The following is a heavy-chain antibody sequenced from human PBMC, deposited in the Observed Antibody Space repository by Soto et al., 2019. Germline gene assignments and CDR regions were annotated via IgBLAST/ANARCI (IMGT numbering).Heavy chain of an antibody. Sequence: GGSLRLSCAASGFTFSSYGMHWVRQAPGKGLEWVAVISYDGSNKYYADSVKGRFTISRDNSKNTLYLQMNSLRAEDTAVYYCAKGPARSSGWDSADYYYYGMDVWGQGTTVTVSS. CDR3: AKGPARSSGWDSADYYYYGMDV. J-gene: IGHJ6*02. CDR2: ISYDGSNK. CDR1: GFTFSSYG. D-gene: IGHD6-19*01. V-gene: IGHV3-30*18.